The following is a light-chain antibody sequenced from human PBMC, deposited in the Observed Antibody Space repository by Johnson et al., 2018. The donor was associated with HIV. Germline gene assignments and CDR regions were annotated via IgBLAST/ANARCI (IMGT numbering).Light chain of an antibody. CDR1: SSNIGNNY. V-gene: IGLV1-51*01. CDR3: GTWDSSLSAGGANYV. CDR2: DNN. Sequence: QSVLTQPPSVSAAPGQKVTISCSGSSSNIGNNYVSWYQQLPGTAPKLLIYDNNKRPSGIPDRFSGSKSGTSATLGITGLQTGDEADYYCGTWDSSLSAGGANYVFGTGNKVTVL. J-gene: IGLJ1*01.